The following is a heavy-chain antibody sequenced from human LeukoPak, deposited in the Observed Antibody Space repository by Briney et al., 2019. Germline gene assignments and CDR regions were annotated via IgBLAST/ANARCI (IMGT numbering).Heavy chain of an antibody. D-gene: IGHD3-9*01. CDR2: INPNSGGT. CDR3: ARDREGYYDILTGCYGVGAFDI. J-gene: IGHJ3*02. Sequence: ASVKVSCKASGYTFTGYYMHWVRQAPGQGLEWMGWINPNSGGTNYAQKFQGRVTMTRDTSISTAYMELSRLRSDDTAVYYCARDREGYYDILTGCYGVGAFDIWGQGTMVTVSS. CDR1: GYTFTGYY. V-gene: IGHV1-2*02.